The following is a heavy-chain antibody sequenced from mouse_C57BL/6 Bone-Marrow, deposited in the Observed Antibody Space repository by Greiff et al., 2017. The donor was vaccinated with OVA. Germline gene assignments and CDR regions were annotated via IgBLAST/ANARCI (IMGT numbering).Heavy chain of an antibody. Sequence: VQLQQSGAELMKPGASVKLSCKATGYTFTGYWIEWVKQRPGHGLEWIGEILPGSGSNTYNEKFKGKATFTAATSSNTAYMKLGSLTTEDSASYYFARKTTVVATYWYFDFWGTGTPVTVSS. J-gene: IGHJ1*03. CDR1: GYTFTGYW. D-gene: IGHD1-1*01. CDR3: ARKTTVVATYWYFDF. CDR2: ILPGSGSN. V-gene: IGHV1-9*01.